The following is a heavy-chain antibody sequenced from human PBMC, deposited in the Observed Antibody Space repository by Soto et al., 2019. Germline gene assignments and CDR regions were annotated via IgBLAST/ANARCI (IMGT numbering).Heavy chain of an antibody. D-gene: IGHD3-3*01. V-gene: IGHV1-8*01. CDR2: MNPNSGNT. CDR3: ARQYYDFWSGYRKTRNWFDP. Sequence: QVQLVQSGAEVKKPGASVKVSCKASGYTFTSYDINWVRQATGQGLEWMGWMNPNSGNTGYAQKFQGRVTMTRSTSISTAYMELSSLRSEDTAVYYCARQYYDFWSGYRKTRNWFDPWGQGTLVTVSS. J-gene: IGHJ5*02. CDR1: GYTFTSYD.